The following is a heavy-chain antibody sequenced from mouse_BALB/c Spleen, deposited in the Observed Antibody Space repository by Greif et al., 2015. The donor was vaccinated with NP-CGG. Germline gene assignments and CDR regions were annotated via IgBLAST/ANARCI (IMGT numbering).Heavy chain of an antibody. CDR3: ARDYYGSSYWYFDV. Sequence: EVQVVESGRGLVQPGGSRKLSCAASGFTFSDYGMAWVRQAPGKGPEWVAFISNLAYSIYYADTVTGRFTISRENAKNTLYLEMSSLRSEDTAMYYCARDYYGSSYWYFDVWGAGTTVTVSS. CDR2: ISNLAYSI. J-gene: IGHJ1*01. D-gene: IGHD1-1*01. V-gene: IGHV5-15*02. CDR1: GFTFSDYG.